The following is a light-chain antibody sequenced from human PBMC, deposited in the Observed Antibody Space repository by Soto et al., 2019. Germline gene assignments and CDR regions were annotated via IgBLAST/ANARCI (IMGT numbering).Light chain of an antibody. Sequence: VLTQSPATLSVSPGERATLSCRASQSVATNLAWYQQRPGQAPRLLIYGASKRAIGLPARFSGSGSGTEFTLTITSLQSEDFAVCYCQQYNNWPQTFGQGTKVDIK. J-gene: IGKJ1*01. V-gene: IGKV3-15*01. CDR3: QQYNNWPQT. CDR2: GAS. CDR1: QSVATN.